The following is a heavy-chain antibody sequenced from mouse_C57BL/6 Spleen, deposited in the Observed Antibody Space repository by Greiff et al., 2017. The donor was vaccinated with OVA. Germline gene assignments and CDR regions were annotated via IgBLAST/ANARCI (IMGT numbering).Heavy chain of an antibody. CDR1: GYTFTSYW. Sequence: QVQLQQPGAELVRPGSSVKLSCKASGYTFTSYWMHWVKQRPIQGLEWIGNIDPSDSETHYNQKFKDKATLTVDKSSSTAYMQLSSLTSEDAAVYYCARSESWSNYFAYWGQGTLVTVAA. CDR2: IDPSDSET. V-gene: IGHV1-52*01. J-gene: IGHJ3*01. D-gene: IGHD2-5*01. CDR3: ARSESWSNYFAY.